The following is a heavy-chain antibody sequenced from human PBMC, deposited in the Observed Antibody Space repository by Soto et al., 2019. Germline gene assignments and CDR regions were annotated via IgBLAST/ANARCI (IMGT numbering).Heavy chain of an antibody. V-gene: IGHV3-7*01. J-gene: IGHJ4*02. D-gene: IGHD5-18*01. CDR1: GGSLSGSNW. CDR2: IKQDGSEK. Sequence: ETLSLTCAVSGGSLSGSNWWSWVRQPPGKGLEWVANIKQDGSEKYYVDSVKGRFTISRDNAKNSLYLQMNSLRAEDTAVYYCARVLRQLWSFGPFDYWGQGTLVTVSS. CDR3: ARVLRQLWSFGPFDY.